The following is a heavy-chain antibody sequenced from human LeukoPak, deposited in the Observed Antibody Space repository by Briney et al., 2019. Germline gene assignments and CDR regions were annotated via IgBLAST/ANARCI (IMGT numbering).Heavy chain of an antibody. J-gene: IGHJ4*02. D-gene: IGHD1-7*01. CDR2: LYYSGST. V-gene: IGHV4-39*07. CDR3: ARVYGNFRNYFDY. CDR1: GGSISSSNYY. Sequence: SEALSLTCTVSGGSISSSNYYWGWIRQPPGKGLEWIGSLYYSGSTFYNPSLKSRVTISVDTSKNQFSLKLSSVTAADTAIYYCARVYGNFRNYFDYWGQGTLVTVSP.